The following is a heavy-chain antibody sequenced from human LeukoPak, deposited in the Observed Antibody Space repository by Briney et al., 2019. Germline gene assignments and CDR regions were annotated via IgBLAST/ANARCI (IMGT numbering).Heavy chain of an antibody. CDR2: INPNSGGT. CDR1: GYTFINYA. D-gene: IGHD2-2*01. V-gene: IGHV1-2*02. CDR3: ARTYCSSTSCANWFDP. Sequence: ASVKVSCKASGYTFINYAIHWVRRAPGQGLEWMGWINPNSGGTNYAQKLQGRVTMTRDTSISTAYMELSRLRSDDTAVYYCARTYCSSTSCANWFDPWGQGTLVTVSS. J-gene: IGHJ5*02.